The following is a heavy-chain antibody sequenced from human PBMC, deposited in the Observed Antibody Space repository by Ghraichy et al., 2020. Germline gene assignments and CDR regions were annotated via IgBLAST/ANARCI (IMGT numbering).Heavy chain of an antibody. J-gene: IGHJ4*02. CDR2: IYHSGST. V-gene: IGHV4-4*02. CDR3: AKDSSSGTHFDY. CDR1: GGSISSSNW. Sequence: SETLSLTCAVSGGSISSSNWWSWVRQPPGKGLEWIGEIYHSGSTNYNPSLKSRVTISVDKSKNQFSLKLSSVTAADTAVYYCAKDSSSGTHFDYWGQGTLVTVSS.